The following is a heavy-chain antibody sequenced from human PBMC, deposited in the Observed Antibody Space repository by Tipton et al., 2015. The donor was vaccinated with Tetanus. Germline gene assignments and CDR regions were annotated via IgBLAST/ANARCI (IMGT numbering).Heavy chain of an antibody. V-gene: IGHV4-59*02. Sequence: TLSLTCTVSGGSVSRSFWGWIRQAPGKGLEWIGNIYKTGDTNYNPSLKSRVTMSVNTSKNQISLKLSSVTAADTAVYYCARRSYCSSSRCFDAFDLWGQGTMVTVSS. J-gene: IGHJ3*01. D-gene: IGHD2-2*01. CDR2: IYKTGDT. CDR3: ARRSYCSSSRCFDAFDL. CDR1: GGSVSRSF.